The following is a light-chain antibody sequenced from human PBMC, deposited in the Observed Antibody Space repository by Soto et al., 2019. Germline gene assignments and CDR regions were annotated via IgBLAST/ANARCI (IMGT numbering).Light chain of an antibody. J-gene: IGKJ4*01. Sequence: EIVMTQSPANLSVSPGERATLSCRASQSVSGNLAWYQHKPGQGPRLLIHGASTRATGIPDRFSGSGSGTEFTLTISSLQSGDFAVYISQQYNKWPASFGGGPKVDIK. CDR1: QSVSGN. V-gene: IGKV3D-15*01. CDR2: GAS. CDR3: QQYNKWPAS.